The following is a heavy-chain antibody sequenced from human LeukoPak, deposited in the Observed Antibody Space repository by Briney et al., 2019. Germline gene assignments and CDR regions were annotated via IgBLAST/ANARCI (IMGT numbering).Heavy chain of an antibody. Sequence: GASVKVSCKASGYTFTGYYMHWVRQAPGQGLEWMGIINPSGGSTSYAQEFQGRVTITRDTSASTAYMELSSLRSEDMAVYYCARVYCSGGSCYPYYFDYWGQGTLVTVSS. J-gene: IGHJ4*02. D-gene: IGHD2-15*01. CDR1: GYTFTGYY. V-gene: IGHV1-46*01. CDR3: ARVYCSGGSCYPYYFDY. CDR2: INPSGGST.